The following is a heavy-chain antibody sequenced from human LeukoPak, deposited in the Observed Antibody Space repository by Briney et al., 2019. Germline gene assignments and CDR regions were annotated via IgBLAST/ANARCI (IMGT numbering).Heavy chain of an antibody. CDR1: GFTFSSYA. V-gene: IGHV3-30-3*01. CDR2: ISYDGSNK. CDR3: AKEGGA. J-gene: IGHJ5*02. Sequence: GGSLRLSCAASGFTFSSYAMHWVRQAPGKGLEWVAVISYDGSNKYYADSVKGRFTITRDNSKNTLYMQMDSLRAEDTAVYYCAKEGGAWGQGTLVTVSS. D-gene: IGHD3-16*01.